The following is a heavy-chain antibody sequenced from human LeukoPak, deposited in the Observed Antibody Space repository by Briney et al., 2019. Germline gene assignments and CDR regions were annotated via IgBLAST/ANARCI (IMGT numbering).Heavy chain of an antibody. CDR1: GFTFSSYS. CDR3: ARDGYTSDAFDI. Sequence: GGSLRLSCAASGFTFSSYSMNWVRQAPGKGLDWVSSISGSSSYIYYADSVKGRFTISRDNAKNSLYLQMNSLRAEDTAVYYCARDGYTSDAFDIWGQGTMVTVSS. J-gene: IGHJ3*02. V-gene: IGHV3-21*01. D-gene: IGHD5-24*01. CDR2: ISGSSSYI.